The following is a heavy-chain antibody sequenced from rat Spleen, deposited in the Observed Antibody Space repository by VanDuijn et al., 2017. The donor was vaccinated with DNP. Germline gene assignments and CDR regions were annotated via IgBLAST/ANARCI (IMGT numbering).Heavy chain of an antibody. D-gene: IGHD1-12*03. CDR3: ARGGLYYDGYLDA. CDR1: GYPITSSYR. Sequence: VQLQESGPGLVKPSQSLSLTCSVTGYPITSSYRWNWIRKFPGKGLEWMGIIWTGGSTDYNSALKSRLSISRDTSKSQVFLKMNSLQTEDIATYYCARGGLYYDGYLDAWGQGTSVTVSS. V-gene: IGHV2-30*01. J-gene: IGHJ4*01. CDR2: IWTGGST.